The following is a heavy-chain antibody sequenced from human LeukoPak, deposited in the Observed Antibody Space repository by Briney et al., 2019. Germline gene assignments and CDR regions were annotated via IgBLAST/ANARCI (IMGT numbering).Heavy chain of an antibody. D-gene: IGHD6-13*01. CDR3: AKLGSSWYYFDY. Sequence: GGSLRLACAASGFTYSSYDMIWVRQAPGKGLEWVSDISGSGGITNYADSVKGRFIISRDSSKETLDLQMNSLRVEDTAVYYCAKLGSSWYYFDYWGQGTLVTVSS. CDR1: GFTYSSYD. CDR2: ISGSGGIT. J-gene: IGHJ4*02. V-gene: IGHV3-23*01.